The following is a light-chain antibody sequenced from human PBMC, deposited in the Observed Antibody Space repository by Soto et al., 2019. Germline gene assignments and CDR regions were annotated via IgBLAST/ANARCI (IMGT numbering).Light chain of an antibody. CDR2: SNN. V-gene: IGLV1-44*01. J-gene: IGLJ2*01. CDR3: ASWDENLNCAV. CDR1: LSNIGSNT. Sequence: QSVLTQPPSASGTPGQRVTISCSGTLSNIGSNTGYWYQQLPGTAPKLVIYSNNQRSSGVPERFSASTSDASASLAISGVQSEDEADYSCASWDENLNCAVFGGGTQLTVL.